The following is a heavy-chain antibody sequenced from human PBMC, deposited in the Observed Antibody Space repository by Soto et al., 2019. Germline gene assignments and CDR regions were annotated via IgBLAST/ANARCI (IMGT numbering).Heavy chain of an antibody. CDR3: ARGLLRYFDWLSDAFDI. J-gene: IGHJ3*02. CDR1: GYTFTVYY. D-gene: IGHD3-9*01. Sequence: ASVKVSCKASGYTFTVYYMHWVRQAPGQGLEWMGWINPNSGGTNYAQKFQGRVTMTRDTSISTAYMELSRLRSDDTAVYYCARGLLRYFDWLSDAFDIWGQGTMVTVSS. CDR2: INPNSGGT. V-gene: IGHV1-2*02.